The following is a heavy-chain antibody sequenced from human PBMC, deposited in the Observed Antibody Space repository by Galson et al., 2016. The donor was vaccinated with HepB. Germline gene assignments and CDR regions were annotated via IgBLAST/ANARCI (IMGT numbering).Heavy chain of an antibody. CDR1: GFTFEDSD. J-gene: IGHJ4*02. CDR3: ARAPMLRGVIMTTPFDY. V-gene: IGHV3-11*05. Sequence: SLRLSCAASGFTFEDSDMSWVRQAPGKGLECVSYISSSRGYTHYAESVKGRFTISRDNAKNTLYLEMNSLSAADTAVYYCARAPMLRGVIMTTPFDYWGQGTLVTVSS. CDR2: ISSSRGYT. D-gene: IGHD3-10*01.